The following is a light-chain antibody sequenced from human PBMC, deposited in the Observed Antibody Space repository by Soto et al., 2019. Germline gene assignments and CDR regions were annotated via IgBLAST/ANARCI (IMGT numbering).Light chain of an antibody. Sequence: DIQMTQSPSSLSASVGDRVTITCRASQSISSYLNWYQQKPGKAPKLLIYAASSLQSGVPSRFRGSGSGTDFTLTISSLQPEDFATYYCQQSYSIVWTFGQGTKVDIK. CDR2: AAS. CDR1: QSISSY. V-gene: IGKV1-39*01. CDR3: QQSYSIVWT. J-gene: IGKJ1*01.